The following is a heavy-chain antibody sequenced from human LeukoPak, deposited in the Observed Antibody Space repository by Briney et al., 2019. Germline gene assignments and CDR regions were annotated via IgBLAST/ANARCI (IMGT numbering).Heavy chain of an antibody. J-gene: IGHJ4*02. CDR2: IKSKTDGGTT. V-gene: IGHV3-15*01. D-gene: IGHD1-26*01. Sequence: PGGSLRLSCAASGFTFSNAWMSWVRQAPGKGLEWVGRIKSKTDGGTTDYAAPVKGRFTISRDDSKNTLYPQMNSLKTEDTAVYYCTTIEVGAEAIGYWGQGTLVTVSS. CDR1: GFTFSNAW. CDR3: TTIEVGAEAIGY.